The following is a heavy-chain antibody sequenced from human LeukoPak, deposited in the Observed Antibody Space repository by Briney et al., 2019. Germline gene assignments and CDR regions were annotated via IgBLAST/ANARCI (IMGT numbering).Heavy chain of an antibody. V-gene: IGHV1-3*01. CDR3: ARDHLVGATLSDY. D-gene: IGHD1-26*01. CDR1: GYTFTSYA. Sequence: ASVKVSCKASGYTFTSYAMHWVRQAPGQRLEWMEWINAGNGNTKYSQKFQGRVTITRDTSASTAYMELSSLRSEDTAVYYCARDHLVGATLSDYWGQGTLVTVSS. CDR2: INAGNGNT. J-gene: IGHJ4*02.